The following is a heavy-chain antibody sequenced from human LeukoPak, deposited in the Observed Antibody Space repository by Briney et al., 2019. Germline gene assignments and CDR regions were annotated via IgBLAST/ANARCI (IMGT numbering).Heavy chain of an antibody. CDR3: ARQKRGYSYGLYYYYYGMDV. CDR1: GDSISSYY. Sequence: SETLSLTCTVSGDSISSYYWSWIRQPPGKGLEWIGYIYYSGSTNYNPSLKSRVTISVDTSKNQFSLKLSSVTAADTAVYYCARQKRGYSYGLYYYYYGMDVWGQGTTVTVSS. D-gene: IGHD5-18*01. CDR2: IYYSGST. V-gene: IGHV4-59*08. J-gene: IGHJ6*02.